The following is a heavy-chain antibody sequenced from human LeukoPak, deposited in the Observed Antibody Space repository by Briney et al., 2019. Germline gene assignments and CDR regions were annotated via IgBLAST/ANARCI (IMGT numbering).Heavy chain of an antibody. CDR3: LGYCSGGNCYSGGY. J-gene: IGHJ4*02. D-gene: IGHD2-15*01. CDR1: GFTFNTYW. CDR2: MNNDGRVI. Sequence: GGSLRLSCRVSGFTFNTYWMHWVRQAPGKGLVWVSRMNNDGRVISYADSVKGRFTISRDNSENTQSLQMNSLRAEDTAVYYCLGYCSGGNCYSGGYWGQGTLVTVSS. V-gene: IGHV3-74*01.